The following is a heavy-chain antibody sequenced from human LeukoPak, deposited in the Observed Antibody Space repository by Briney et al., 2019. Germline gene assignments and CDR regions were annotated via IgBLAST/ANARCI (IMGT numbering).Heavy chain of an antibody. CDR1: GFTFSSYA. CDR3: ANAPGGDYTDY. V-gene: IGHV3-23*01. Sequence: GGSLRLSCAASGFTFSSYAMSWVRQAPGKGLEWVSAISGSGGSTYYADSVKGRFTISRDNSKNTLSLQMNSLRAEDTAVYYCANAPGGDYTDYWGQGTLVTVSS. D-gene: IGHD4-17*01. CDR2: ISGSGGST. J-gene: IGHJ4*02.